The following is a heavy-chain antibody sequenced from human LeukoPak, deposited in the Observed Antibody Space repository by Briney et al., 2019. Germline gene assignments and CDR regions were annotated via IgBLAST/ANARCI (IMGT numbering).Heavy chain of an antibody. CDR2: IYHNGTH. D-gene: IGHD2-2*02. J-gene: IGHJ6*02. Sequence: SETLSLTCAVSVGSISSGNWLTGVRQSPGKGLEWIGEIYHNGTHNYNPSLKSRVTISADTFKNHFSLKLTSVTAADTAVYYCATAPILRGEGGEHYKYGMDVWGQGTTVIVSS. CDR1: VGSISSGNW. CDR3: ATAPILRGEGGEHYKYGMDV. V-gene: IGHV4-4*02.